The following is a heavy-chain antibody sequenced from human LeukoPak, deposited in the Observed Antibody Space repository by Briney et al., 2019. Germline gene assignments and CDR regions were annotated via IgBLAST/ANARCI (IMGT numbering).Heavy chain of an antibody. CDR3: ARCPIAAAGSGYWFDP. Sequence: SETLSLTCTVSGDSISTSNSYWGWIRQPPGKGLEWIGSIYYSGNTYYNASLKSRVTISVDTSKNQFSLKLTSVTAADTAVYYCARCPIAAAGSGYWFDPWGQGTLVTVSS. CDR2: IYYSGNT. V-gene: IGHV4-39*01. J-gene: IGHJ5*02. D-gene: IGHD6-13*01. CDR1: GDSISTSNSY.